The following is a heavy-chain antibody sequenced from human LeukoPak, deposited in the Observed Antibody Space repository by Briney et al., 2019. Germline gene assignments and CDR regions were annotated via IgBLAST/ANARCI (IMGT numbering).Heavy chain of an antibody. Sequence: SETLSPTCTVSGGAITVYYCSCIPHPPGEGRERSGYNYYIVNTNYTPSPKSRVPISEDTSQNNFSLKLSAVTAAHTAVYHCGRDGYYDPFDYWGQGTLVTVSS. D-gene: IGHD3-22*01. J-gene: IGHJ4*02. CDR3: GRDGYYDPFDY. V-gene: IGHV4-59*12. CDR2: NYYIVNT. CDR1: GGAITVYY.